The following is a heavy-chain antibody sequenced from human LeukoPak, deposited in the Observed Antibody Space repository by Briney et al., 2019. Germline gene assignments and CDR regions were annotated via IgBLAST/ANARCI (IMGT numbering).Heavy chain of an antibody. Sequence: SETLSLTCTVSGGSISSSSYYWGWIRQPPGKGLEWIGSIYYSGSTYYNPSLKSRVTISVDTSKNQFSLKLSSVTAADTAVYYCAMGGMVTFGGVIIRDNWFDPWGQGTLVTVSS. D-gene: IGHD3-16*02. J-gene: IGHJ5*02. CDR3: AMGGMVTFGGVIIRDNWFDP. CDR2: IYYSGST. V-gene: IGHV4-39*07. CDR1: GGSISSSSYY.